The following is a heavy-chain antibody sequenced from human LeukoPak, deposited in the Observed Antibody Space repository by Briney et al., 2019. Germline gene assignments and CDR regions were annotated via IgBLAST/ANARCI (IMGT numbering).Heavy chain of an antibody. CDR1: GGSISSYY. D-gene: IGHD3-10*01. V-gene: IGHV4-59*01. J-gene: IGHJ4*02. Sequence: SETLSLTCTVSGGSISSYYWSWLRQPPGKGLEGIGYIYYSGSTNYNPSLKSRVTISVDTSKNQFSLKLSSVTAADTAVYYCARVPYYYGSGLLFDYWGQGTLVTVSA. CDR3: ARVPYYYGSGLLFDY. CDR2: IYYSGST.